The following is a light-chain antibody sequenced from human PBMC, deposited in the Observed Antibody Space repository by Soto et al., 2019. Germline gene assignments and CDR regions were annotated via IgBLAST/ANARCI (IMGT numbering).Light chain of an antibody. CDR2: IND. CDR3: APWDDSLNGLYV. CDR1: RSNIGSNS. J-gene: IGLJ1*01. Sequence: QSVLTQPPSVSGTPGQRVIISCSGSRSNIGSNSVNWYQQLPGTAPKLLIYINDQRPSGVPDRFSGSTSGTSVSLAISGLQSEDEADYYCAPWDDSLNGLYVFGTGTKVTVL. V-gene: IGLV1-44*01.